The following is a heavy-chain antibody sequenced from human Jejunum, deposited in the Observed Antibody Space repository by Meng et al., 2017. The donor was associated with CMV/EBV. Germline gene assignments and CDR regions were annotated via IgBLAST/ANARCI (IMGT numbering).Heavy chain of an antibody. V-gene: IGHV4-59*13. CDR2: MYYRGNT. CDR1: DGSISSYY. D-gene: IGHD2-2*01. Sequence: QVQLQESGAGLVKPSETLSLTCTVSDGSISSYYWTWIWRPPGKGLEWIGYMYYRGNTNYNPSLKSRVTMSVDTSKNQFSLKLNSVTAADTAVYYCARGGVPYYFDYWGQGTLVTVSS. CDR3: ARGGVPYYFDY. J-gene: IGHJ4*02.